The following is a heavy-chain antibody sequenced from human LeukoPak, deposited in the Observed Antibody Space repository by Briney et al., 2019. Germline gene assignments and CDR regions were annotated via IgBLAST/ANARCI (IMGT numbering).Heavy chain of an antibody. V-gene: IGHV7-4-1*02. D-gene: IGHD3-3*01. J-gene: IGHJ6*03. Sequence: ASVTVSCKASGYTFTSYAMNWVRQAPGQGLEWMGWINTNTGNPTYAQGFTGRFVFSLDTSVSTAYLQISSLKAEDTAVYYCARSYYDFWSGYHTKNNMDVWGKGTTVTVSS. CDR2: INTNTGNP. CDR1: GYTFTSYA. CDR3: ARSYYDFWSGYHTKNNMDV.